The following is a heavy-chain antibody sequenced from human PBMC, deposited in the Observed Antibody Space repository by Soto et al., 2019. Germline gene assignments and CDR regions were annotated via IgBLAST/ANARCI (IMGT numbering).Heavy chain of an antibody. CDR3: VRGAAAAVYYFDY. D-gene: IGHD6-13*01. V-gene: IGHV5-51*01. CDR1: GYSFTSYW. CDR2: IYPGDSDT. J-gene: IGHJ4*02. Sequence: GESLKISCKGSGYSFTSYWIGWVRQMPGKGLEWMGIIYPGDSDTRYSPSFQGQVTISADKSISTAYLQWSSLKASDTAMYYCVRGAAAAVYYFDYWGQGTLVTVSS.